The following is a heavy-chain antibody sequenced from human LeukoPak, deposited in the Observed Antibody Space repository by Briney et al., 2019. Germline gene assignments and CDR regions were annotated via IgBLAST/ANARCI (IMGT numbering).Heavy chain of an antibody. CDR2: ISGGGGTT. Sequence: GGSLRLSFAASGFTFSSYAMSWVRPAPGKGLEWVSTISGGGGTTYYADSVRGRFTISRDNSKNTLYLQMNSLRAEDTAVFYCAKGSGDFQHWGQGTLVTVSS. D-gene: IGHD3-10*01. J-gene: IGHJ1*01. CDR3: AKGSGDFQH. V-gene: IGHV3-23*01. CDR1: GFTFSSYA.